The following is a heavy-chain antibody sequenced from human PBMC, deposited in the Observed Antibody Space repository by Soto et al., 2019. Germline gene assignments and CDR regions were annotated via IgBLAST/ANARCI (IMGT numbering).Heavy chain of an antibody. CDR1: GDSVSNKSAA. V-gene: IGHV6-1*01. J-gene: IGHJ4*02. CDR2: TYYRSKWYN. D-gene: IGHD5-12*01. CDR3: ARSWAFGNSGNGLDY. Sequence: QVQLQQSGPGLVKPSQTLSVTFAISGDSVSNKSAAWNWIRQSPSRGLEWLGRTYYRSKWYNDYALSVKSRITINPDTSKNQFSLQLNSVTPEDTAVYYCARSWAFGNSGNGLDYWGQGTLVTVSS.